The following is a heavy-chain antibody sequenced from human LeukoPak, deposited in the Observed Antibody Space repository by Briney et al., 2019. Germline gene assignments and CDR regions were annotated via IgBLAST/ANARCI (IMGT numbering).Heavy chain of an antibody. V-gene: IGHV4-39*01. J-gene: IGHJ4*02. CDR3: ARQQSCSGGTCYFYFDS. D-gene: IGHD2-15*01. CDR2: IYYSRST. Sequence: KSSETLSLTCAVSGGSISSSGYYWGWIRPPPGQGLEWIRSIYYSRSTYYNPSLNRLATISLDTSHNLYSLKLSSVTAADTAVYYCARQQSCSGGTCYFYFDSWGQGTLVTVSS. CDR1: GGSISSSGYY.